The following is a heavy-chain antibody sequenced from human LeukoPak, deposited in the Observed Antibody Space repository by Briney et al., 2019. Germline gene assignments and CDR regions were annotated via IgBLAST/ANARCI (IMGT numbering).Heavy chain of an antibody. CDR3: ARDVPAYYYDSSGYTDALDI. V-gene: IGHV3-33*01. Sequence: GRSLRLSCAASGFTFSSYGMHWVRQAPGKGLEWVAVIWYDGSNKYYADSVKGRFTISRDNSKNTLYLQMNSLRAEDTAVYYCARDVPAYYYDSSGYTDALDIWGQGTMVTVSS. CDR2: IWYDGSNK. J-gene: IGHJ3*02. CDR1: GFTFSSYG. D-gene: IGHD3-22*01.